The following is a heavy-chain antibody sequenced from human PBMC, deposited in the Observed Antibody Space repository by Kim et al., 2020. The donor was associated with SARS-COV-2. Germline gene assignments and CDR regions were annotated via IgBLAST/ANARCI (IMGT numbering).Heavy chain of an antibody. Sequence: GGSLRLSCVASGFTFSSYWMHWVRQAPGKGLVWVSRVNSDGSSTSYADSVKGRFTISRDNARNTLYLQMNSLRAEDTAVYYCASLSTGYVGDQFDYWGQGTLVTVSS. CDR3: ASLSTGYVGDQFDY. CDR2: VNSDGSST. J-gene: IGHJ4*02. V-gene: IGHV3-74*01. CDR1: GFTFSSYW. D-gene: IGHD3-16*01.